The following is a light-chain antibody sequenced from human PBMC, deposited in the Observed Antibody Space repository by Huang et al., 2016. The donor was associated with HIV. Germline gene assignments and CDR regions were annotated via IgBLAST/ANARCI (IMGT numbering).Light chain of an antibody. Sequence: IVMTQSPATLSLSPGEGAPLSCRASQSVSSNLAWYQQKSGQAPRLLIYGAFTRATGIPARFSGSGSGTEFTLTISSLQSEDFAVYYCQQYNNWPRTFGPGTKVDIK. CDR3: QQYNNWPRT. J-gene: IGKJ3*01. V-gene: IGKV3-15*01. CDR1: QSVSSN. CDR2: GAF.